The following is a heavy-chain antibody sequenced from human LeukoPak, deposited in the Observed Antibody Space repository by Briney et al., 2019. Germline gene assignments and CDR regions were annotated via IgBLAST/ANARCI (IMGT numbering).Heavy chain of an antibody. J-gene: IGHJ4*02. Sequence: GGSLRLSCAASGFTVSSNYMSWVRQAPGKGLEWVANIKQDGSEKYYVDSVKGRFTISRDNAKNSLYLQMNSLRAEDTAVYYCARDGYYYDSSGIGDYWGQGTLVTVSS. CDR2: IKQDGSEK. D-gene: IGHD3-22*01. V-gene: IGHV3-7*01. CDR1: GFTVSSNY. CDR3: ARDGYYYDSSGIGDY.